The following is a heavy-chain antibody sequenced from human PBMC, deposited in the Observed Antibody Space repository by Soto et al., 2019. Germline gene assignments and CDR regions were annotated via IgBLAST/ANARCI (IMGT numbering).Heavy chain of an antibody. CDR2: IDPSDSYI. J-gene: IGHJ3*02. CDR1: GHSFTNCW. Sequence: GESLKISCKGFGHSFTNCWISWVRQMPGKGLEWMGRIDPSDSYINYNPSFQGHVTISVDKSISTAYLQWSSLKASDTAMYYCARQIWGTSSYYYAFDIWGQGTMVTVSS. D-gene: IGHD3-22*01. CDR3: ARQIWGTSSYYYAFDI. V-gene: IGHV5-10-1*01.